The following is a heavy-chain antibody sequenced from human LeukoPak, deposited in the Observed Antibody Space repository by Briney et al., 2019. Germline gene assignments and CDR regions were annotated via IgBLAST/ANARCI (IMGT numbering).Heavy chain of an antibody. CDR1: GFTFSSYG. V-gene: IGHV3-30*02. CDR3: AKGYSYCSSTSCHPPSAFDI. CDR2: IRYDGSNK. D-gene: IGHD2-2*01. J-gene: IGHJ3*02. Sequence: PGGSLRLSCAASGFTFSSYGMHWVRQAPGKGLEWVAIIRYDGSNKYYADSVKGRFTISRDNSKNTLYLQMNSLRAEDTAVYYCAKGYSYCSSTSCHPPSAFDIWGQGTMVTVFS.